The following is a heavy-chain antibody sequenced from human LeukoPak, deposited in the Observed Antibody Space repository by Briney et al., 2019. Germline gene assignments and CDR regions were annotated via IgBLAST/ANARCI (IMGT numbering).Heavy chain of an antibody. CDR1: GGSISSYY. Sequence: PSETLSLTCTVSGGSISSYYWSWIRQPPGKGLEWIGYIYYSGSTNDNPSLKSRVTISVDTSKNQFSLKLSSVTAADTAVYYCARDSNYYDSRGNDAFDIWGRGNDAFDIWGQGTMVTVSS. D-gene: IGHD3-22*01. CDR2: IYYSGST. CDR3: ARDSNYYDSRGNDAFDIWGRGNDAFDI. V-gene: IGHV4-59*01. J-gene: IGHJ3*02.